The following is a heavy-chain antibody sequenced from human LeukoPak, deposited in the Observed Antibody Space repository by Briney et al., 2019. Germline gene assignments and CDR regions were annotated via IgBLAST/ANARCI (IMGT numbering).Heavy chain of an antibody. CDR2: VGSTGETT. J-gene: IGHJ4*02. CDR3: AAVPGIIIAGYFAS. Sequence: GGSLRLSCVASGFTFTSSAMTWVRQAPGKGLEWVSVVGSTGETTYYADSVKGRFTISRDNAKNTMILQMNNLRVEDTAVYYCAAVPGIIIAGYFASWGRGTLVAVSA. D-gene: IGHD3-10*02. CDR1: GFTFTSSA. V-gene: IGHV3-23*01.